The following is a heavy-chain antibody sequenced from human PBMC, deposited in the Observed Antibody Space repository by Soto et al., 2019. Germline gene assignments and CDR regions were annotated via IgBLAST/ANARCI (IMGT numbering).Heavy chain of an antibody. V-gene: IGHV4-39*01. CDR1: GAPITSNDYF. Sequence: SLTCTVSGAPITSNDYFWAWIRQPPGRGLEFIASMHASGGTYHASSLKSRATMSLDTSKNQFSLKLHSVTAADTATYFCAGMVVCATRHSDVDHWGQGTLVTVAS. CDR2: MHASGGT. J-gene: IGHJ4*02. D-gene: IGHD2-15*01. CDR3: AGMVVCATRHSDVDH.